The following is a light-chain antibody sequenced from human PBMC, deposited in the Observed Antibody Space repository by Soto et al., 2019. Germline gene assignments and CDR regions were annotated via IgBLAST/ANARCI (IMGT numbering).Light chain of an antibody. CDR3: SSYTISNTLPFV. CDR2: EVT. Sequence: QSALTQPASVSGSPGQSITISCTGTRRNARGYNYVSWYQQYPGKSPNLLIYEVTHRPSGVSTRISGSKSGNTASLTISGLQAEDEADYDCSSYTISNTLPFVFGTGTKVTVL. CDR1: RRNARGYNY. V-gene: IGLV2-14*01. J-gene: IGLJ1*01.